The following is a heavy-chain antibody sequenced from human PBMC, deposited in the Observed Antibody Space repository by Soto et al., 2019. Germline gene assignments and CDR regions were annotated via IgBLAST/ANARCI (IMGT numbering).Heavy chain of an antibody. V-gene: IGHV1-18*04. J-gene: IGHJ5*02. CDR2: ISAYNGNT. Sequence: ASVKVACKASGYTFNSYGISWVRQAPGQGLEWMGWISAYNGNTNYAQKLQGRVTMTTDTSTSTAYMELRSLRSDDTAVYYCARVEDCSSTSCYTGGFRWFDPWGQGTLVTVS. D-gene: IGHD2-2*02. CDR3: ARVEDCSSTSCYTGGFRWFDP. CDR1: GYTFNSYG.